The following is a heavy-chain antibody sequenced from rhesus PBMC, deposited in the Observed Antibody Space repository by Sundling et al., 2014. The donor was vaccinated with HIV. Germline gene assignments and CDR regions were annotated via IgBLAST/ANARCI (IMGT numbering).Heavy chain of an antibody. CDR3: AKNAGSGYFYGLDS. V-gene: IGHV4-173*01. CDR1: GGSISSGYYY. D-gene: IGHD4-29*01. J-gene: IGHJ6*01. Sequence: QVQLQESGPGLVKPSETLSLTCVVSGGSISSGYYYWSWIRQPPGKGLEWIGRISGSGGSTEYNPSLRSRVTISTDTSKNQFSLKLSSVTAADTADYYCAKNAGSGYFYGLDSWGQGVVVTVSS. CDR2: ISGSGGST.